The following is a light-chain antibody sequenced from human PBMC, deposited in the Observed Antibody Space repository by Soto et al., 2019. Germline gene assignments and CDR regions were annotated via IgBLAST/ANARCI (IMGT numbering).Light chain of an antibody. CDR1: DSNIGNDH. CDR2: EKN. V-gene: IGLV1-51*02. J-gene: IGLJ3*02. CDR3: GTWDSGLSAGV. Sequence: QSVLTQPPSVSAAPGQKVTISCSGSDSNIGNDHVSWYQQFPGTAPKLLIYEKNNRPSGIPDRFSGSKSGTSATLDITGLQTGDEADYYCGTWDSGLSAGVIGGGTKLTVL.